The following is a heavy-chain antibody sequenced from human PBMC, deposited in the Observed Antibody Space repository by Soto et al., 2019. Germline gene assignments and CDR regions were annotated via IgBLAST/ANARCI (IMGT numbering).Heavy chain of an antibody. CDR2: IYHSGST. D-gene: IGHD3-10*02. CDR1: GGSISSSNW. CDR3: ASVRGGYYYAMDV. J-gene: IGHJ6*02. V-gene: IGHV4-4*02. Sequence: PSETLSLTCAVSGGSISSSNWRSWVRQPPGKGLEWIGEIYHSGSTNYNPSLKSRVTISVDKSKNQFSLKLSSVTAADTAVYYCASVRGGYYYAMDVWGQGTTVTAP.